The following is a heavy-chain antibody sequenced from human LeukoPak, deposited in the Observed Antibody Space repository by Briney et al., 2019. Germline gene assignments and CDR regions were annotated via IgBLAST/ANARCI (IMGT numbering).Heavy chain of an antibody. Sequence: SETLSLTCTVSGGSISSSSFYCGWIRQPPGKGLEWIGSIYYSGRTYYNPSLKSRVTISVDTSKNLFSLELSSVTAADTAVYYCARDTLTAPFYYSYMDVWGKGTTVTVSS. V-gene: IGHV4-39*02. CDR2: IYYSGRT. CDR3: ARDTLTAPFYYSYMDV. CDR1: GGSISSSSFY. D-gene: IGHD1-14*01. J-gene: IGHJ6*03.